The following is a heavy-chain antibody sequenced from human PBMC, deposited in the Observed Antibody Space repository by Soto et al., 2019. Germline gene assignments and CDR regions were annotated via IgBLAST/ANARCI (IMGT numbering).Heavy chain of an antibody. Sequence: GGSLSLSCAASGFTFNSYVMNWIRQAPGQGLEWVAAIRYDGSNKYYADSVKGRFTIPRDNSKNTLYLQMNSLRAEDTAVYYCARVPTSIRYFDWLPDVWGQGTTVTVSS. J-gene: IGHJ6*02. D-gene: IGHD3-9*01. V-gene: IGHV3-33*08. CDR1: GFTFNSYV. CDR2: IRYDGSNK. CDR3: ARVPTSIRYFDWLPDV.